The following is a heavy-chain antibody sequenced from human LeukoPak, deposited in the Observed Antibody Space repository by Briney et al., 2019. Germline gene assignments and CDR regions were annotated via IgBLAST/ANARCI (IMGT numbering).Heavy chain of an antibody. CDR1: GFTFSDYN. Sequence: GGSLRLSCTTSGFTFSDYNMKWVRQPPGKGLEWVSSISTNAFYIYYSDSVKGRFTISRDNAKNSLYLQMNNLRAEDTAVYYCSKKGQGNDYGKSDWGQGTLVTVSS. J-gene: IGHJ4*02. CDR2: ISTNAFYI. D-gene: IGHD4-17*01. CDR3: SKKGQGNDYGKSD. V-gene: IGHV3-21*04.